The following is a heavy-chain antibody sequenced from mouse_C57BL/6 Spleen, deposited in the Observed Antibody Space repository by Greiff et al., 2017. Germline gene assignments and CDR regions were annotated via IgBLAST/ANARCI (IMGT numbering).Heavy chain of an antibody. Sequence: EVKLVESGGDLVKPGGSLKLSCAASGFTFSSYGMSWVRQTPDKRLEWVATISSGGSYTYYPDSVKGRFTISRDNAKNTLYLQMSSLKSEDTAMYYCARHGGLRRDWYFDVWGTGTTVTVSS. D-gene: IGHD2-4*01. CDR1: GFTFSSYG. V-gene: IGHV5-6*02. J-gene: IGHJ1*03. CDR2: ISSGGSYT. CDR3: ARHGGLRRDWYFDV.